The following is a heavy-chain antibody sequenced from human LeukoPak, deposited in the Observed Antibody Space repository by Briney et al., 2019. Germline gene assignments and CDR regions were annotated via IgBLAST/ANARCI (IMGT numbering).Heavy chain of an antibody. CDR2: ISGSGGSR. V-gene: IGHV3-23*01. CDR1: GFTFSTYG. CDR3: AKAEGELLLDY. J-gene: IGHJ4*02. D-gene: IGHD1-26*01. Sequence: GGSLRLSCAASGFTFSTYGMSWVRQASGKGLEWVSGISGSGGSRFYTDSVKGRFTISRDNSKNTLYLQMNSLRAEDTAVYYCAKAEGELLLDYWGQGTLVTVSS.